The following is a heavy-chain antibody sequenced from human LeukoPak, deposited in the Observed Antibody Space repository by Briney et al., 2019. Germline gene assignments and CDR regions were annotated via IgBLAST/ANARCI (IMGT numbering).Heavy chain of an antibody. CDR3: ARGGIAARQFDY. Sequence: SETLSLTCTVSGGSISSYYWSWIRQPPGKGLEWIGYIYYSGSTNYNPSLKSRVTISVDTSKNQFSLKLSSVTAADTAVYYCARGGIAARQFDYWGQGTLVTVSS. CDR2: IYYSGST. D-gene: IGHD6-6*01. CDR1: GGSISSYY. J-gene: IGHJ4*02. V-gene: IGHV4-59*01.